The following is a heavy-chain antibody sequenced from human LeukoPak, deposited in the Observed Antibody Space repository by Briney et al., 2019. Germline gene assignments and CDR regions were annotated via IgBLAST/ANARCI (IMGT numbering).Heavy chain of an antibody. Sequence: SETLSLTCTVSGGSISSYYWSWIRQPPGKGLEWIGYIYYSGSTNYNPSLKSRVTISVDTSKNQFSLKLSSVTAADAAVYYCARDSSSVGAMDWGQGTLVTVSS. J-gene: IGHJ4*02. CDR2: IYYSGST. D-gene: IGHD1-26*01. CDR1: GGSISSYY. CDR3: ARDSSSVGAMD. V-gene: IGHV4-59*01.